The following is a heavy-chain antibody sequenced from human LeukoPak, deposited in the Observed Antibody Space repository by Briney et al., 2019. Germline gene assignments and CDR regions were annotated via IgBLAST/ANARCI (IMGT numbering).Heavy chain of an antibody. J-gene: IGHJ3*02. Sequence: ASVTVSFTASGYTLTAYYMHWVRQAPGQGLEWMGWINPNSGGTNYAQKFQGWVTMTRDTSISTAYMELSRLRSDDTAVYYCARGPGIAAASTRDAFDIWGQGTMVTVSS. CDR3: ARGPGIAAASTRDAFDI. CDR1: GYTLTAYY. D-gene: IGHD6-13*01. CDR2: INPNSGGT. V-gene: IGHV1-2*04.